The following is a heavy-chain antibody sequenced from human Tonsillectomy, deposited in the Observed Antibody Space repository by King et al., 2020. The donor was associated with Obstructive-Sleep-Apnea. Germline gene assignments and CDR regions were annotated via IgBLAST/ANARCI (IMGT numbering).Heavy chain of an antibody. CDR2: IYYSGTT. J-gene: IGHJ6*02. Sequence: QLQESGPGLVKPSETLSLTCTVSGGSISSYYWSWIRQPPGNGLEWIGDIYYSGTTNYNPSLKSRVTISVDTSKNQFSLKLSSVTAADTAVYYCAGIYTYGSAYHGLDVWGQGTTVTVSS. V-gene: IGHV4-59*01. CDR1: GGSISSYY. CDR3: AGIYTYGSAYHGLDV. D-gene: IGHD5-18*01.